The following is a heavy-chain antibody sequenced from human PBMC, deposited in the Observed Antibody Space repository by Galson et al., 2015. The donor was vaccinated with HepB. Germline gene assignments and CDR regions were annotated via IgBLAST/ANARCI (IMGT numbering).Heavy chain of an antibody. CDR3: ARDFLWQHLVPQDRRDY. Sequence: SLRLSCAASGFTFSSYGMNWVRQAPGKGLEWVSSISSISSYISYADSVKGRFTISRDNAKNSLFLQMNRLRGEDTAVYYCARDFLWQHLVPQDRRDYWGQGTLVTVSS. CDR2: ISSISSYI. V-gene: IGHV3-21*01. CDR1: GFTFSSYG. J-gene: IGHJ4*02. D-gene: IGHD2-21*01.